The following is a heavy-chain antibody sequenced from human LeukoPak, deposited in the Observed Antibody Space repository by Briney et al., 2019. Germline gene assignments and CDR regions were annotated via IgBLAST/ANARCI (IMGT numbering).Heavy chain of an antibody. V-gene: IGHV4-34*01. CDR1: GGSFSGYY. D-gene: IGHD3-10*01. Sequence: SEALSLTCAVYGGSFSGYYWSWIRQPPGKGLEWIGEINHSGSTNYNPSLKSRVTISVDTSKNQFSLKLSSVTAADTAVYYCARGGYSYGSRYYYGSGSYYTWLDYWGQGTLVTVSS. CDR3: ARGGYSYGSRYYYGSGSYYTWLDY. J-gene: IGHJ4*02. CDR2: INHSGST.